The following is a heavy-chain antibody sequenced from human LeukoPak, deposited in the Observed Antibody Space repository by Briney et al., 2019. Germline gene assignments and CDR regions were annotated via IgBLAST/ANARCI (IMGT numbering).Heavy chain of an antibody. CDR3: ARDRRLRFLEWQKVDY. D-gene: IGHD3-3*01. V-gene: IGHV1-18*01. CDR2: ISAYNGNT. CDR1: GYTFTSYG. Sequence: ASVKVSCEASGYTFTSYGISWVRQAPGQGLEWMGWISAYNGNTNYAQKLQGRVTMTTDTSTSTAYMELRSLRSDDTAVYYCARDRRLRFLEWQKVDYWGQGTLVTVSS. J-gene: IGHJ4*02.